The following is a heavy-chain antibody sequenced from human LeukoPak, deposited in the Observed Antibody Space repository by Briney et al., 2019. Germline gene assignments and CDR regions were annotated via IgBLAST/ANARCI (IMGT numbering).Heavy chain of an antibody. CDR1: GYTFTGYY. D-gene: IGHD3-22*01. CDR2: INPNSGGT. CDR3: ARTMSRNYYDSSGYYSVGY. V-gene: IGHV1-2*06. J-gene: IGHJ4*02. Sequence: ASVKVSCKASGYTFTGYYMHWVRQAPGQELEWMGRINPNSGGTNYAQKFQGRVTMTRDTSISTAYMELSRLRSDDTAVYYCARTMSRNYYDSSGYYSVGYWGQGTLVTVSS.